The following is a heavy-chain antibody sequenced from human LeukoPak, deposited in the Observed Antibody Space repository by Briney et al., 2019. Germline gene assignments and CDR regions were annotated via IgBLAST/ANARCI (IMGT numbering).Heavy chain of an antibody. D-gene: IGHD1-1*01. CDR2: MSSSGGST. CDR3: AKKKGSDNWSSTDY. V-gene: IGHV3-23*01. J-gene: IGHJ4*02. CDR1: GFTFSSYA. Sequence: GGALRLSSAAPGFTFSSYAPSWVRQAPGKGLEGVSDMSSSGGSTSYADSVKGRFTISRDNSKNTLYLQMNSLRADDTAVYYCAKKKGSDNWSSTDYWGQGTLVTVSS.